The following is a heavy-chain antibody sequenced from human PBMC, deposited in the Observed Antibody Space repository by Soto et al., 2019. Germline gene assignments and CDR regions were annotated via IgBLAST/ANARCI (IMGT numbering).Heavy chain of an antibody. CDR3: GRVGLGAYDY. Sequence: QVQLVQSGAEVKKPGSSVKVSCKASGGIFSNFAFNWMRQAPGQGLEWMGGIIPTLGTPHYAQKFLGRVTITADESTRTVYMEMSSLTVEDTAVYYCGRVGLGAYDYWGQGTLVIVSS. J-gene: IGHJ4*02. CDR2: IIPTLGTP. CDR1: GGIFSNFA. D-gene: IGHD6-19*01. V-gene: IGHV1-69*01.